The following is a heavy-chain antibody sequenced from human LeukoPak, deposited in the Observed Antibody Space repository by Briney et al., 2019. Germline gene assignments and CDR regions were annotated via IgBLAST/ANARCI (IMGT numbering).Heavy chain of an antibody. CDR3: TRDTGCSGGTCYSFYDS. CDR1: GFTFSIYW. Sequence: PGGSLRLSCAASGFTFSIYWMTWVRQAPGKGLEWGANIKVDGSEKYYVASVKGRFTISRDNAKNSLYLQMYTLRAEDTAVYYCTRDTGCSGGTCYSFYDSWGQGTLVTVSS. CDR2: IKVDGSEK. D-gene: IGHD2-15*01. V-gene: IGHV3-7*01. J-gene: IGHJ4*02.